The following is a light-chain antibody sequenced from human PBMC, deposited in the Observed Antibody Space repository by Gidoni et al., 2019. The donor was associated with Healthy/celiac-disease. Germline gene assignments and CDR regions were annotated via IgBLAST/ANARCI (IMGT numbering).Light chain of an antibody. CDR2: KAS. J-gene: IGKJ2*02. V-gene: IGKV1-5*03. CDR3: QQYNGYSRT. Sequence: DIQMTQSPSTLSASVGDRVTITCRASQSISSWLAWYQQKPGKAPKRLIYKASSLESGVPSRFSGSGSGTEFTLTISSLQPDDFATYYCQQYNGYSRTFGQGTRLKIK. CDR1: QSISSW.